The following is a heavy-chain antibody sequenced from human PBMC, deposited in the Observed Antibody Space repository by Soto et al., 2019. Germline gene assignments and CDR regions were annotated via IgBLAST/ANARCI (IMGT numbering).Heavy chain of an antibody. CDR2: VSYSGGT. Sequence: SETLSLTCTVSGGSISRYYWSWTRLPPGKGLEWIGYVSYSGGTNYNPSLKGRITISLDTSKTQFSLKLSSATAADTALYFCASVEASAGNLAPYYFDSWGQGTLVTVSS. J-gene: IGHJ4*02. CDR3: ASVEASAGNLAPYYFDS. CDR1: GGSISRYY. D-gene: IGHD5-12*01. V-gene: IGHV4-59*01.